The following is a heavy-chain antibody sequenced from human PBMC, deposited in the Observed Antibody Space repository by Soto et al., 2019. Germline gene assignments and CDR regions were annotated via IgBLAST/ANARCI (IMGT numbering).Heavy chain of an antibody. CDR3: AKVYWGITGTTYDYFDY. Sequence: EVQLLESGGGLVQPGGSLRLSCAASGFTFSSYAMSWVRQAPGRGLEWVSAIGGSGGDTYYADSVKGRFTISRDNSKSTLYLQMNSLRAEDTAVYYCAKVYWGITGTTYDYFDYWGQGTLVTVSS. CDR2: IGGSGGDT. J-gene: IGHJ4*02. CDR1: GFTFSSYA. V-gene: IGHV3-23*01. D-gene: IGHD1-7*01.